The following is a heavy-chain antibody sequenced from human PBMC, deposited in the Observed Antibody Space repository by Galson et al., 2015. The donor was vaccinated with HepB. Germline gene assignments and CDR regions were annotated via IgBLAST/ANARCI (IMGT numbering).Heavy chain of an antibody. V-gene: IGHV3-33*06. J-gene: IGHJ3*01. D-gene: IGHD3-10*01. Sequence: SLRLSCAASGFSFSTYGMHRVRQAPGKGLEWVAVIWYDGNNKDYVDSVKGRFTISRDNSKNTLYLQMNSLRVEDTALYYCAKVFTGPGSDYDDGFDVWGQGTMVIVS. CDR1: GFSFSTYG. CDR3: AKVFTGPGSDYDDGFDV. CDR2: IWYDGNNK.